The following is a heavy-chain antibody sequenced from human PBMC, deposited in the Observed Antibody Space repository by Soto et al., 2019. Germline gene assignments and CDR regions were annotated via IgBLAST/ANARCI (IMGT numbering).Heavy chain of an antibody. CDR1: GFTFSSYA. CDR2: ISGSGGST. J-gene: IGHJ4*02. Sequence: VSLRLSCAASGFTFSSYAMSWVRQAPGKGLEWVSAISGSGGSTYYADSVKGRFTISRDNSKNTLYLQMNSLSAEDTAVYYCAKGFCSGGNCFFFDYWGQGTLVTVSS. D-gene: IGHD2-15*01. CDR3: AKGFCSGGNCFFFDY. V-gene: IGHV3-23*01.